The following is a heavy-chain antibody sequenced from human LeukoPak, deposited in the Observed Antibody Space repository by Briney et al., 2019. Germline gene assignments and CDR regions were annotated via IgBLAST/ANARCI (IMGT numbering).Heavy chain of an antibody. D-gene: IGHD4-17*01. V-gene: IGHV3-74*01. CDR2: VNSDGSST. CDR3: ARGRLTSSTVTTNY. CDR1: GFTFSSYW. J-gene: IGHJ4*02. Sequence: GSLRLSCAASGFTFSSYWMHWVRQAPGKGLVWVSRVNSDGSSTSYADSVKGRFTISRDNAKNTLYLQMNSLRAEDTAVYYCARGRLTSSTVTTNYWGQGTLVTVSS.